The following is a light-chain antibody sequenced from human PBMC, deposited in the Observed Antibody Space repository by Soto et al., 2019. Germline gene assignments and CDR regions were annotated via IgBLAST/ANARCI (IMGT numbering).Light chain of an antibody. CDR2: DVS. J-gene: IGLJ1*01. CDR3: SSYTSSTTPYV. V-gene: IGLV2-14*03. CDR1: SSDVGGYNY. Sequence: QSVLTQPASVSGSPGQSITISCTGTSSDVGGYNYVSWYQRHPGKAPKLMIFDVSNRPSGASNRFSGSKSANTASLTISGLQAEDEADYFCSSYTSSTTPYVFGTGTKVTVL.